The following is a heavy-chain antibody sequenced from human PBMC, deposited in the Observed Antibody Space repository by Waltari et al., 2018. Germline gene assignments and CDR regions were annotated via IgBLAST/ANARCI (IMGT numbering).Heavy chain of an antibody. Sequence: EVQLVGSGGGLVKPGGSLRLSCAASGFTFSSYTLNWGRQAPGKGLEGVSSISSGSSYIYYADSVKGRFTISRDNAKNSLYLQMNSLRGEDTAVYYCAREWGVMVGTAGFYFDYWGQGALVTVSS. D-gene: IGHD2-15*01. V-gene: IGHV3-21*01. CDR1: GFTFSSYT. J-gene: IGHJ4*02. CDR3: AREWGVMVGTAGFYFDY. CDR2: ISSGSSYI.